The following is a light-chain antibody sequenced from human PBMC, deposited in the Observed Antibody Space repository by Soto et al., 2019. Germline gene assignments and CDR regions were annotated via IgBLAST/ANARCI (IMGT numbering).Light chain of an antibody. CDR3: QQYNSYSRT. Sequence: IQMTQSPSTLSASVGDRVTITCRASQSVSTWLAWYQQKPGKAPKLLIYKASSLESGVPSRFSGSGSGTEFTLTISSRQPDDFATYYCQQYNSYSRTFGQGTKV. J-gene: IGKJ1*01. CDR1: QSVSTW. V-gene: IGKV1-5*03. CDR2: KAS.